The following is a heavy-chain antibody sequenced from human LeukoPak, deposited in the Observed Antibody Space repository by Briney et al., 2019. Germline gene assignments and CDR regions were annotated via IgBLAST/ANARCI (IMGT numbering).Heavy chain of an antibody. D-gene: IGHD3-10*01. J-gene: IGHJ4*02. Sequence: PGGSLRLSCAASGFTVSSNYMSCVRQPPGKGLDWVSVIYSGGTTFYADSVKGRFTISRDNSKNTLYLQMNSLRADDTAVYYCAKLKGWYGEGYFDYWGQGTVVTVSS. CDR1: GFTVSSNY. CDR2: IYSGGTT. V-gene: IGHV3-53*01. CDR3: AKLKGWYGEGYFDY.